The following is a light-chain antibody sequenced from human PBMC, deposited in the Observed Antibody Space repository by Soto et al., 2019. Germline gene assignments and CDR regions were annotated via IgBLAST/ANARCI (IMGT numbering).Light chain of an antibody. Sequence: DIQMAQSPSTLSACIGGIVTITCRVSQSITTFLAWYQQKPGKAPRLLIFDASSLMSGVPSRFSGSGYGTEFTLTINRLQPDDSATYYCQQYDSFSVCTFGQGTKVDIK. CDR2: DAS. V-gene: IGKV1-5*01. CDR3: QQYDSFSVCT. CDR1: QSITTF. J-gene: IGKJ1*01.